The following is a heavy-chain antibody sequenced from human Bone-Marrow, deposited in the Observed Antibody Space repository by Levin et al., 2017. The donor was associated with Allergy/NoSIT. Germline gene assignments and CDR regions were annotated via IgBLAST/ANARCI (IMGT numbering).Heavy chain of an antibody. J-gene: IGHJ4*02. CDR3: ASLGDGSGV. D-gene: IGHD3-10*01. CDR2: ISSSGGST. CDR1: GFIFSGYA. V-gene: IGHV3-23*01. Sequence: TGGSLRLSCAASGFIFSGYAMSWVRQAPGKGLEWVSGISSSGGSTYYADSVKGRFTISRDNSKNTLFLQMSSLRAEDTAVYYCASLGDGSGVWGQGTLVTVSS.